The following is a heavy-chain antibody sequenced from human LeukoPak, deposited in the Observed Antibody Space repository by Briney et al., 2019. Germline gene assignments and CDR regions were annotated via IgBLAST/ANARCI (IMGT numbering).Heavy chain of an antibody. J-gene: IGHJ4*02. Sequence: PGGSLRLSCAASGFTFSSYEMNWVRQAPGKGLEWVSYISSSGSTIYYADSVKGRFTISRDNAKNSLYLQMNSLRAEDTAVYYCARTYYDSPVDYWGQGTLVTVSS. V-gene: IGHV3-48*03. CDR3: ARTYYDSPVDY. D-gene: IGHD3-22*01. CDR2: ISSSGSTI. CDR1: GFTFSSYE.